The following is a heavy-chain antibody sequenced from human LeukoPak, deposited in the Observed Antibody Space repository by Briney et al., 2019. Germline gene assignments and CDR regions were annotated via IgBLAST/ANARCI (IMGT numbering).Heavy chain of an antibody. Sequence: PGGSLRLSCAASGFSFDDYGMSWVRQAPGKGLEWVSGINWNGDSTGYADSVKGRFTISRDNAKNSLYLQMNSLRAEDTALYYCARDHSYYFDYWGQGTLVTVSS. CDR3: ARDHSYYFDY. D-gene: IGHD2-21*01. CDR2: INWNGDST. V-gene: IGHV3-20*04. J-gene: IGHJ4*02. CDR1: GFSFDDYG.